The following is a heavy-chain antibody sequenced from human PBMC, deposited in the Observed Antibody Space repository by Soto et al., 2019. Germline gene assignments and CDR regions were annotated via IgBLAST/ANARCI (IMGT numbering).Heavy chain of an antibody. V-gene: IGHV1-8*01. J-gene: IGHJ6*03. CDR1: GYTFTSYD. CDR2: MNPNSGNT. CDR3: ARGRRTIFGVVYYYYMDV. Sequence: GASVKVSCKASGYTFTSYDINWLRQATGKGLEWMGWMNPNSGNTGYAQKFQGRVTMTRNTSISTAYMELSSLRSEDTAVYYCARGRRTIFGVVYYYYMDVWGKGTTVTVSS. D-gene: IGHD3-3*01.